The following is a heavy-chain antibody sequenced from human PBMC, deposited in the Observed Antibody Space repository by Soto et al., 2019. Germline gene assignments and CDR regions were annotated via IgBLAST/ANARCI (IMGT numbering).Heavy chain of an antibody. J-gene: IGHJ3*02. CDR1: GGTFSNHA. Sequence: QVHLVQSGAEVKKPGSSVKVSCKAPGGTFSNHAINWVRQAPGQGLEWMGRIIPIFTTTNYAQKFQGRVTMTADQSSIPXYLELSRLKHDDTAVYYCAREVAADGTFREDVFDIWGQGTLVTVSS. D-gene: IGHD6-13*01. CDR2: IIPIFTTT. CDR3: AREVAADGTFREDVFDI. V-gene: IGHV1-69*12.